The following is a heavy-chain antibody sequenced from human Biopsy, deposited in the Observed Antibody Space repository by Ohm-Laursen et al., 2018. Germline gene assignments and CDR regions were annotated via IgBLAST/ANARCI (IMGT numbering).Heavy chain of an antibody. D-gene: IGHD3-9*01. CDR3: ARVPAYPSIDGYYGLDL. CDR2: INPNSGNA. V-gene: IGHV1-2*02. CDR1: GYTFAGYY. J-gene: IGHJ6*02. Sequence: SVKVSCKTSGYTFAGYYLHWVRQAPGHGLEWMGWINPNSGNANYAQSFQGRLTVTRDTSISTAYMELTSLTFNDTAIYYCARVPAYPSIDGYYGLDLWGQGTTVIVSS.